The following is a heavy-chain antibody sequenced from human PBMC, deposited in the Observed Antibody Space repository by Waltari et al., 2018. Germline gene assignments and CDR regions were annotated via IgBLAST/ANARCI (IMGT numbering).Heavy chain of an antibody. Sequence: QVQLQQWGAGLLKPSETLSLTCAVYGGSFRGYSWRWIRQPPGKGLEWIGEINHSGSTNYNPSLKSRVTISVDTSKNQFSLKLSSVTAADTAVYYCARRVRYFDWLTFDYWGQGTLVTVSS. V-gene: IGHV4-34*01. CDR1: GGSFRGYS. J-gene: IGHJ4*02. CDR2: INHSGST. CDR3: ARRVRYFDWLTFDY. D-gene: IGHD3-9*01.